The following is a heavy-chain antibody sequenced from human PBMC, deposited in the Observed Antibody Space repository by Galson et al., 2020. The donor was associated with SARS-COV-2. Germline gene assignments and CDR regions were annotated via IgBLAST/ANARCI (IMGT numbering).Heavy chain of an antibody. J-gene: IGHJ2*01. CDR2: FDPEDGET. V-gene: IGHV1-24*01. CDR1: GYTLTELS. CDR3: ATNYYDSSGYSTGWYFDL. Sequence: ASVKVSCKVSGYTLTELSMHWVRQGPGKGLEWMGGFDPEDGETIYAQKFQGRVTMTEDTSTDTAYMELSSLRSEDTAVYYCATNYYDSSGYSTGWYFDLWGRGTLVTVSS. D-gene: IGHD3-22*01.